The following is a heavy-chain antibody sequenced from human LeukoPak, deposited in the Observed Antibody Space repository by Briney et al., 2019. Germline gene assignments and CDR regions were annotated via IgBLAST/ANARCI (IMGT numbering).Heavy chain of an antibody. V-gene: IGHV5-51*01. CDR3: ARCLGSSALTAWFDP. CDR1: GYSFTSYW. J-gene: IGHJ5*02. Sequence: GESLKISCKGSGYSFTSYWIGWVRQMPGKGLEWMGIIYPGDSDTRYSPSFQGQVTISADKSISTAYLQWSSLKASDTAMYYCARCLGSSALTAWFDPWGQGTLVTVSS. D-gene: IGHD3-16*01. CDR2: IYPGDSDT.